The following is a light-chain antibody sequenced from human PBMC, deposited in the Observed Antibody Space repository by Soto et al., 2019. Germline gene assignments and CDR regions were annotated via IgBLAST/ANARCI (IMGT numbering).Light chain of an antibody. CDR1: QSVSSSY. J-gene: IGKJ5*01. V-gene: IGKV3-11*01. CDR3: QQRSNWPSLT. CDR2: DAS. Sequence: EIVLTQSPCTLPLSPGERATLSCRASQSVSSSYLAWYQHKPGQAPRLLISDASNRATGIPARFSGSGSETDFTLTISSLEPEDSAVYYCQQRSNWPSLTFGGGTRLEI.